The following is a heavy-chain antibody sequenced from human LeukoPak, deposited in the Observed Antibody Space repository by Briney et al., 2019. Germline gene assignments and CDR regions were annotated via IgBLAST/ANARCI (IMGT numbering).Heavy chain of an antibody. Sequence: SETLSLTGTVSDGSISSSSYYWGWIRQPPGKGLEWVGSIYYSGSTYYNPSLKSRVTISVDTSKNQFSLKLSSVTAADTAVYYCASYWWGRNFDYWGQGTLVTVSS. CDR1: DGSISSSSYY. CDR3: ASYWWGRNFDY. CDR2: IYYSGST. D-gene: IGHD2-8*02. V-gene: IGHV4-39*01. J-gene: IGHJ4*02.